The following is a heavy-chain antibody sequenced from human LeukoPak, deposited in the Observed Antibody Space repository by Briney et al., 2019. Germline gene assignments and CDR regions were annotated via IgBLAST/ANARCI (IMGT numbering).Heavy chain of an antibody. Sequence: GGSLRLSCAASGFTFSSYAMSWVRRAPGKGLEWVSAITGSGVGTYYADSVKGRFTISRDNSKNTLYLQMNSLRAEDTAVYYCAKVLPMDWDPFDMWGQGTLVTVSS. CDR3: AKVLPMDWDPFDM. V-gene: IGHV3-23*01. CDR2: ITGSGVGT. J-gene: IGHJ3*02. D-gene: IGHD2-2*03. CDR1: GFTFSSYA.